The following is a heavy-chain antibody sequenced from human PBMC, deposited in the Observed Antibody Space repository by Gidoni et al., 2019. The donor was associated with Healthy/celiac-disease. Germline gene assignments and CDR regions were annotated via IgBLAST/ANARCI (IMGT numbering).Heavy chain of an antibody. J-gene: IGHJ4*02. V-gene: IGHV4-39*01. CDR2: IYYSGST. CDR3: ARVAVAGTPFDY. D-gene: IGHD6-19*01. Sequence: QLQLQESGTGLVKPSETLSPTCTVSAGSISSSSYYWGGIRQPPGKGLEWIGSIYYSGSTYSNPSLKMRVPISVGTSKNQFALKLSSVTAADTAVYYCARVAVAGTPFDYWGQGTLVTVSS. CDR1: AGSISSSSYY.